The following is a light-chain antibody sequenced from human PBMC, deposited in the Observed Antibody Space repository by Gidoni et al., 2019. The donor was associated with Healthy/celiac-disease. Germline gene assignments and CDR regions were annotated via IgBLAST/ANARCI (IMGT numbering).Light chain of an antibody. V-gene: IGKV3-11*01. CDR2: DAS. Sequence: EIVLTQSPATLSLSPGERATLSCRASQSVSSCLAWYHQQPGQAPRLLIYDASNSATGIPARFSGSGSGTDFTLTISSLEPEDFAVYYCQQRSNWGFTFXGXTKVEIK. J-gene: IGKJ4*01. CDR1: QSVSSC. CDR3: QQRSNWGFT.